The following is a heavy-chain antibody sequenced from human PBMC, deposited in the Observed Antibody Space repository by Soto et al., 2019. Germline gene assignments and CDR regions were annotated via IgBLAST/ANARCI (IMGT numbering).Heavy chain of an antibody. CDR1: GFNVGAFA. J-gene: IGHJ4*02. D-gene: IGHD1-20*01. CDR3: TRETVAGITGLDY. Sequence: PGGSLRLSCAASGFNVGAFAVNWVRQAPGKGLEWVSGISVSDAFIYYADSVRGRFSISRDASENILYLQMNSLRVDDTALYDCTRETVAGITGLDYWGPGTLVTVSS. CDR2: ISVSDAFI. V-gene: IGHV3-23*01.